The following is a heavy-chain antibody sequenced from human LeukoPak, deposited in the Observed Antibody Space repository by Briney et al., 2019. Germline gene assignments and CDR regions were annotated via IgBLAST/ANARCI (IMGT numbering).Heavy chain of an antibody. V-gene: IGHV3-33*01. Sequence: GRSLRLSCAAPGITFSSFGMHWLRQAPGKGLEWVAFIWYDGSNKYYADSVKGRFTISRDNSKNTLYLQMNSLRAEDTAVYYCARDRGPYNWNDFSAGVNYWGQGTLVTVSS. CDR2: IWYDGSNK. J-gene: IGHJ4*02. CDR1: GITFSSFG. D-gene: IGHD1-1*01. CDR3: ARDRGPYNWNDFSAGVNY.